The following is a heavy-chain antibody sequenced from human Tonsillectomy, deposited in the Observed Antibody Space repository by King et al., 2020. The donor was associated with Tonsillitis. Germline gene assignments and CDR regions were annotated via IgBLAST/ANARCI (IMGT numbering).Heavy chain of an antibody. J-gene: IGHJ4*02. CDR2: IKHDGSEK. V-gene: IGHV3-7*01. CDR3: ASYYDSSGSSGFDY. CDR1: GFTFSTYW. D-gene: IGHD3-22*01. Sequence: QLVQSGGGLVQPGGSLRLSCAASGFTFSTYWMSWVRQAPGKGLEWVANIKHDGSEKYYVDSVKGRFTISRDNAKNSLYLQMNSLRAEDTAVYYCASYYDSSGSSGFDYWGQGTLVSVSS.